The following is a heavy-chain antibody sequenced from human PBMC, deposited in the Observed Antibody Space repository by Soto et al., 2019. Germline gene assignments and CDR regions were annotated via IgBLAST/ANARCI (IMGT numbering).Heavy chain of an antibody. D-gene: IGHD6-13*01. J-gene: IGHJ6*02. V-gene: IGHV4-34*01. CDR1: GGSFSGYY. Sequence: SETLSLTCAVYGGSFSGYYWSWIRQPPGKGLEWIGEINHSGSTNYNPSLKSRDTISVDTSKNQFSLKLSSVTAADTAVYYCARAMYSSSWYGMDVWGQGTTVTVSS. CDR2: INHSGST. CDR3: ARAMYSSSWYGMDV.